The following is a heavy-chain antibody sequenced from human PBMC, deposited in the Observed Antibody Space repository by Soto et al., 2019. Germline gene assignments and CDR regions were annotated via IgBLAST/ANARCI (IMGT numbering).Heavy chain of an antibody. CDR2: ISSSGSTI. J-gene: IGHJ6*02. Sequence: PWWSLRLSCSASVFTFSDYYMSWIRQAPGKGLEWVSYISSSGSTIYYADSVKGRFTISRDNAKNSLYLQMNSLRAEDTAVYYCARGLDGYINYYYYGMDVWGQGTTVTVSS. CDR1: VFTFSDYY. CDR3: ARGLDGYINYYYYGMDV. V-gene: IGHV3-11*01. D-gene: IGHD5-12*01.